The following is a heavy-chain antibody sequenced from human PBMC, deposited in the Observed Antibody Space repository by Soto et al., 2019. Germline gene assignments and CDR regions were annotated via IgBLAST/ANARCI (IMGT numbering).Heavy chain of an antibody. CDR1: GFTFSTYA. V-gene: IGHV3-23*01. CDR2: ISGSGGSI. D-gene: IGHD1-1*01. Sequence: EVQLLESGGGLVQPGGSLRLSCAASGFTFSTYAMNWVRQAPGNGLEWVSAISGSGGSIHYADSVKGRFTISRDNSKNTLYLQMNSLRDEDTAVYHCMKGYWKGDVWGQGTTVTVSS. CDR3: MKGYWKGDV. J-gene: IGHJ6*02.